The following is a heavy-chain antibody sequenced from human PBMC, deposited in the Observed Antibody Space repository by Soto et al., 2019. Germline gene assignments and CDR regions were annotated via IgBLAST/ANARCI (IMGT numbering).Heavy chain of an antibody. Sequence: ASVKVSCKASGYTFTGYYMHWVRQAPGQGLEWMGWINPNSGGTNYAQKFQGRVTMTRDTSISTAYMELSRLRSDDTAVYYCARNGREQWLVLGYYYYGMDVWGQGTTVIVSS. CDR3: ARNGREQWLVLGYYYYGMDV. V-gene: IGHV1-2*02. CDR1: GYTFTGYY. CDR2: INPNSGGT. D-gene: IGHD6-19*01. J-gene: IGHJ6*02.